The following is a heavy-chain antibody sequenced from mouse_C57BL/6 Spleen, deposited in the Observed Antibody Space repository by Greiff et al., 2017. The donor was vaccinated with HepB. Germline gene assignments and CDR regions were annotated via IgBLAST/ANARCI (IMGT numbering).Heavy chain of an antibody. D-gene: IGHD2-4*01. CDR2: INPKNGGT. CDR3: ARRRLRQDWYFDV. CDR1: GYTFTDYY. J-gene: IGHJ1*03. Sequence: VQLQQSGPELVKPGASVKISCKASGYTFTDYYMNWVKQSHGKSLEWIGDINPKNGGTSYNQKFKGKATLTVDKSSSTAYMELRSLTSEDSAVYYCARRRLRQDWYFDVWGTGTTVTVSS. V-gene: IGHV1-26*01.